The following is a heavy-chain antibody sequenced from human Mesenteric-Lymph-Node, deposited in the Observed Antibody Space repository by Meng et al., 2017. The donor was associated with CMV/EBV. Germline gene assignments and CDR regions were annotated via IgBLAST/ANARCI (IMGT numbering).Heavy chain of an antibody. CDR3: ARVRRTFNSHYYYYGMDV. CDR2: INPSGGST. V-gene: IGHV1-46*01. D-gene: IGHD4-23*01. J-gene: IGHJ6*02. Sequence: ASVKVSCKASGYTFTSYYMHWVRQAPGQGLEWMGIINPSGGSTSYAQKFQGRVTMTRNTSISTAYMELSSLRSEDTAVYYCARVRRTFNSHYYYYGMDVWGQGTTVTVSS. CDR1: GYTFTSYY.